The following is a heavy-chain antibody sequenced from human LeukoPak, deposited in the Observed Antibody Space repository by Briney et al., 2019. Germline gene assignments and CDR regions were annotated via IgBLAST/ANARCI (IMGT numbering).Heavy chain of an antibody. J-gene: IGHJ4*02. CDR3: AREIIYYYDSSGYQTPFDY. CDR1: GGSISSGGYS. V-gene: IGHV4-30-2*01. Sequence: SQTLSLTCAVSGGSISSGGYSWSWIRQPPGKGLEWIGYIYHSGSTYYNPSLKSRVTISVDTSKNQFSLKLSSVTAADTAVYYCAREIIYYYDSSGYQTPFDYWGQGTLVTVSS. D-gene: IGHD3-22*01. CDR2: IYHSGST.